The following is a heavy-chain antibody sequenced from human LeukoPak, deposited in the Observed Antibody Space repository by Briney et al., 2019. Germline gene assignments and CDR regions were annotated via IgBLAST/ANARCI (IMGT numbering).Heavy chain of an antibody. Sequence: IISGGGSIYYADSVKGRFTISRDNSKNTVFLRMNSLRAEDTAVYYCARDLFPGYSIGYHYGYWGQGTRATVSS. J-gene: IGHJ4*02. D-gene: IGHD5-12*01. CDR3: ARDLFPGYSIGYHYGY. V-gene: IGHV3-66*01. CDR2: ISGGGSI.